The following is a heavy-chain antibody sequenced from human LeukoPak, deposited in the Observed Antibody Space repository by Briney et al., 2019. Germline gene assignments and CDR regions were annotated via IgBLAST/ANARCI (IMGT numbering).Heavy chain of an antibody. J-gene: IGHJ4*02. CDR2: IYYSGST. D-gene: IGHD3-3*01. V-gene: IGHV4-39*07. Sequence: SETLSLTCTVSGGSISSSSYYWGWIRQPPGKGLEWIGSIYYSGSTYYNPSLKSRVTISVDTSKNQFSLKLSSVTAADTAVYYCARERKGLRFLEWWGQGTLVTVSS. CDR1: GGSISSSSYY. CDR3: ARERKGLRFLEW.